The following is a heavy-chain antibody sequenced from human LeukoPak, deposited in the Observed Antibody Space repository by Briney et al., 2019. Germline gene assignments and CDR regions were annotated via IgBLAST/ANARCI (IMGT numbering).Heavy chain of an antibody. Sequence: GGSLRLSSAASGFTFYIFAMHWVGQAPGKGWVYGSDITPNGGNTYYANSVKGRFTISRDDSKNTLYLQMRSLKVEDMAVYYCARALGAAAGLFSDFWGEGALVTVSS. CDR3: ARALGAAAGLFSDF. J-gene: IGHJ4*02. V-gene: IGHV3-64*01. CDR2: ITPNGGNT. D-gene: IGHD6-13*01. CDR1: GFTFYIFA.